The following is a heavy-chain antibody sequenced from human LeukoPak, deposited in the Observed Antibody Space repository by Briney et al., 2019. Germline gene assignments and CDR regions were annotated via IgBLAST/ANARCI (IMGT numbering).Heavy chain of an antibody. J-gene: IGHJ6*03. V-gene: IGHV1-18*01. CDR1: GYTFTSYG. CDR2: ISAYNGNT. CDR3: ASGVVVPAAAAKNSRLSDYYYMDV. D-gene: IGHD2-2*01. Sequence: ALVKVSCKASGYTFTSYGISWVRQAPGQGLEWMGWISAYNGNTNYAQKLQGRVTMTTDTSTSTAYMELRSLRSDDTAVYYCASGVVVPAAAAKNSRLSDYYYMDVWGKGTTVTVSS.